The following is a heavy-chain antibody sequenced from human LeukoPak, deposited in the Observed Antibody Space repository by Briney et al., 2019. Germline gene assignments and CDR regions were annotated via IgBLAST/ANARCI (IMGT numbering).Heavy chain of an antibody. J-gene: IGHJ3*02. CDR1: GGSISSYY. Sequence: SETLSLTCTVSGGSISSYYWSWIRQPPGKGLEWIGYICYSGSTNYNPSLKSRVTISVDTSKNQFSLKLSSVTAADTAVYYCARAAGRDAFDIWGQGTMVTVSS. D-gene: IGHD6-13*01. CDR3: ARAAGRDAFDI. V-gene: IGHV4-59*01. CDR2: ICYSGST.